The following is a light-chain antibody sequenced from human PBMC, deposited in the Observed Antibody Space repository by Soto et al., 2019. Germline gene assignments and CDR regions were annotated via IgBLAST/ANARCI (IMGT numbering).Light chain of an antibody. CDR2: DAS. J-gene: IGKJ4*01. V-gene: IGKV3-11*01. CDR1: QSLSGY. CDR3: QQRSNWPALT. Sequence: EIVLTQSPATLSLSLGERATLSCRASQSLSGYLAWYQQRPGQAPRLLIYDASHRATGIPARFTGSGSGTDFTLIISSLEPEDFAVYYCQQRSNWPALTFGGGTKVDIK.